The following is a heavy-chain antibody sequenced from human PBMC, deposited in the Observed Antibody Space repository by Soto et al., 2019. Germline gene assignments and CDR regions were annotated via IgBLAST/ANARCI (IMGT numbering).Heavy chain of an antibody. J-gene: IGHJ4*02. CDR3: AKEEWIQPGGIFDY. V-gene: IGHV3-30*18. CDR1: GFTFSSYG. CDR2: ISYDGSNK. Sequence: QVQLVESGGGVVQPGRSLRLSCAASGFTFSSYGMHWVRQAPGKGLEWVAVISYDGSNKYYADSVKGRFTISRDNSKNTLYLQMTSLRAEDTAVYYCAKEEWIQPGGIFDYWGKGTLVTVSS. D-gene: IGHD5-18*01.